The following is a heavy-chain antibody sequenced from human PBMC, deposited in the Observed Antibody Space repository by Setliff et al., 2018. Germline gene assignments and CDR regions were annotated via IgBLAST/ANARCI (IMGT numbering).Heavy chain of an antibody. Sequence: KASETLSLTCGVSGGSGSFSAYYWSWIRQPPGKGLEWIGEISPVGSTIYNPSLRGRVTMSVDTSNKRFSLNLTSVTAADTAVYYYATSGFCGAGSCYSFDDWGQGALVTVSS. D-gene: IGHD2-15*01. CDR3: ATSGFCGAGSCYSFDD. CDR2: ISPVGST. V-gene: IGHV4-34*01. CDR1: GGSGSFSAYY. J-gene: IGHJ4*02.